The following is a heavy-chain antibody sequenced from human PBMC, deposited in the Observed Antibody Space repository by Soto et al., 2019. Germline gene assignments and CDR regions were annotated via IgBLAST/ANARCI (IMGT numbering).Heavy chain of an antibody. J-gene: IGHJ4*02. V-gene: IGHV4-59*01. CDR2: MYNTGST. CDR3: ARVEARVVRGVISYFDY. D-gene: IGHD3-10*01. Sequence: SETLSLTCTVSGGSISSYYWSWIRQPPGKGLEWIGYMYNTGSTIYNPSLKSRVTISVDTSKNQFSLKLNSVTAADTAVYYCARVEARVVRGVISYFDYWGQGTLVTVSS. CDR1: GGSISSYY.